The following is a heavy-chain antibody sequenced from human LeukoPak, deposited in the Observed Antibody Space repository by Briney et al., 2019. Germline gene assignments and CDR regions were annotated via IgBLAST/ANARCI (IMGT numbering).Heavy chain of an antibody. CDR1: GYTFTAYY. CDR2: INPNSGGT. D-gene: IGHD1-26*01. V-gene: IGHV1-2*02. J-gene: IGHJ4*02. CDR3: ARDKGGATTQDY. Sequence: VASVKVSCKASGYTFTAYYIHWVRQAPGQGLEWMGWINPNSGGTNYAQRFQGRVTMTRDTSIRSAYMDLSRLTSDDTAVFYCARDKGGATTQDYWGQGTLVTVSS.